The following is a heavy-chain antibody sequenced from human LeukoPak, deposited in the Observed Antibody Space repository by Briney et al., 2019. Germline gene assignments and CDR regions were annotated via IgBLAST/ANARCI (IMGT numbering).Heavy chain of an antibody. Sequence: SETLSLTCAVYGGSFSGYYWGWIRQPPGKGLEWIGSFYDSGNTYYNPSLKSRVTISVDTSKNQFSLKVRSVTAADTAVYFCARGGVDHYGSGTYYLMYYFDHWGQGALVTVSS. V-gene: IGHV4-38-2*01. D-gene: IGHD3-10*01. J-gene: IGHJ4*02. CDR1: GGSFSGYY. CDR3: ARGGVDHYGSGTYYLMYYFDH. CDR2: FYDSGNT.